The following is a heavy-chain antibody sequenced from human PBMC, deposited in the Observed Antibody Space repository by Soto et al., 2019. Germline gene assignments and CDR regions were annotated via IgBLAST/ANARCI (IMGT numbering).Heavy chain of an antibody. J-gene: IGHJ4*02. V-gene: IGHV1-69*01. CDR2: IIPLFGTA. D-gene: IGHD6-19*01. CDR1: GGTFSTYA. CDR3: ARPKGTYSSGYYYFDF. Sequence: QVQLEQSGAEVKQPGSSVRVSCKTSGGTFSTYAINWVRQAPGQGLEWMGAIIPLFGTADYSQKFQGRVTITADESTSTAYMELSSLRSDDTAVYFCARPKGTYSSGYYYFDFWDQGTLVTVSS.